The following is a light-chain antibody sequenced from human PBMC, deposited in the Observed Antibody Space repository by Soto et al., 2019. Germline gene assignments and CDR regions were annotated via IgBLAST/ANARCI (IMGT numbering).Light chain of an antibody. J-gene: IGKJ1*01. CDR1: QSVSNY. Sequence: EIVLTHSPATLSLYPWEIATLSCRASQSVSNYLAWYQQKPGQAPRLLIYAASNRATGIPARFSGSGSGTDFTLTISRLEPEDFAVYYCQQHGSSGTFGQGTKVDIK. CDR2: AAS. V-gene: IGKV3-11*01. CDR3: QQHGSSGT.